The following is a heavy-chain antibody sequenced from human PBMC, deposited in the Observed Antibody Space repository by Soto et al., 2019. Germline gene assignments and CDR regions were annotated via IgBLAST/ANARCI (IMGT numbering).Heavy chain of an antibody. CDR2: INPNSGGT. Sequence: ASVKVSCKASGYTFTGYYMHWVRQAPGQGLEWMGWINPNSGGTDYAQKFQGRVTMTRDTSISTAYMELSRLRSDDTAVYYCASVITTPYYCYGIDVWGQGSTVTVSS. V-gene: IGHV1-2*02. CDR1: GYTFTGYY. D-gene: IGHD3-22*01. CDR3: ASVITTPYYCYGIDV. J-gene: IGHJ6*02.